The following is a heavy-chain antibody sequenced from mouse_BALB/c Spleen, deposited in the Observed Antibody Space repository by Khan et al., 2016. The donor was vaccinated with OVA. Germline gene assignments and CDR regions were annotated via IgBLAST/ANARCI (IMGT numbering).Heavy chain of an antibody. CDR2: INPTYGYT. CDR1: GYTFSTYW. CDR3: TRDRIDY. V-gene: IGHV1-7*01. Sequence: QVQLKESGAALAKPGASVKMSCKASGYTFSTYWMHWVKQRPGQGLEWIGYINPTYGYTDYNEKFKDKATLSADKSSSTAYMQLRSLTSEDSAVYNCTRDRIDYWGQGTTLTVSS. J-gene: IGHJ2*01.